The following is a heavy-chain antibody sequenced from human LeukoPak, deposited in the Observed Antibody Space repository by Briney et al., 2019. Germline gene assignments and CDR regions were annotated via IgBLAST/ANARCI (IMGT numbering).Heavy chain of an antibody. CDR3: VRDRVVVTATFDC. Sequence: GGSLRLSCAASGFTFSSYAMSWVRQAPGKGLEYVSGIPSNGGTTYYADSVKGRFTISRDNSKNTLYLQMSSLRAEDTAVYFCVRDRVVVTATFDCWGQGTLVTVSS. J-gene: IGHJ4*02. CDR1: GFTFSSYA. CDR2: IPSNGGTT. D-gene: IGHD2-21*02. V-gene: IGHV3-64D*06.